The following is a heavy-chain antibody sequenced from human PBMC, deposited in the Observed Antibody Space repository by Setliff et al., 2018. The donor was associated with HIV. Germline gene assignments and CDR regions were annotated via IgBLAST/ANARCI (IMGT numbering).Heavy chain of an antibody. V-gene: IGHV3-49*04. CDR2: IRSKTYGGTT. CDR3: TRDSPGGNSYYYGMDV. J-gene: IGHJ6*02. CDR1: GFTFGDYA. D-gene: IGHD2-15*01. Sequence: PGGSLRLSCTASGFTFGDYAMTWVRQAPGKGLKWVGFIRSKTYGGTTEYAASVKGRFTISRDDSKSIAYLQMNSLKTEDTAVYYCTRDSPGGNSYYYGMDVWGQGTTVTVSS.